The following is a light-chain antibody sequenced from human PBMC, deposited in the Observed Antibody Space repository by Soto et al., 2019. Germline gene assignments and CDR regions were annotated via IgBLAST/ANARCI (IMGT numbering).Light chain of an antibody. V-gene: IGKV3-20*01. J-gene: IGKJ4*01. CDR3: QQYGTSSLT. CDR2: HVS. CDR1: QSVSSTS. Sequence: DIVLTQSPGTLYLSPGERAILSCRASQSVSSTSLAWYQQRPGQAPRLLIYHVSSRANGIPDRFSGSGSGTDFTLTISTLDPEDFAVYYCQQYGTSSLTFGGGTRVEI.